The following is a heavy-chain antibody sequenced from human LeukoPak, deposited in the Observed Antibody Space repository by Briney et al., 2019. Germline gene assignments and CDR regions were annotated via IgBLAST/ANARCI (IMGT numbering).Heavy chain of an antibody. D-gene: IGHD4-17*01. CDR3: ARCHGDTDAFDI. CDR1: GGSISSGGYS. J-gene: IGHJ3*02. Sequence: PSETLSLTCAVSGGSISSGGYSWSWVRQPPGKGLEWIGYIYHSGSTYYNPSLKSRVTISVDRSKNQFSLKLSSVTAADTAVYYCARCHGDTDAFDIWGQGTMVTVSS. CDR2: IYHSGST. V-gene: IGHV4-30-2*01.